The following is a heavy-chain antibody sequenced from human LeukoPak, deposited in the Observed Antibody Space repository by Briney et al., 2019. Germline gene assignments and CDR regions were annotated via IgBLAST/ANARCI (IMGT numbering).Heavy chain of an antibody. CDR1: GGSIGSSSYY. Sequence: SETLSLTCNVSGGSIGSSSYYWGWIRQPPGKGLEWIGSIYYSGSTYYNPSLKSRVTISVDTSKNQFSLKLSSVTAADTAVYYCAGHYGMDVWGQGTTVTVSS. J-gene: IGHJ6*02. V-gene: IGHV4-39*01. CDR2: IYYSGST. CDR3: AGHYGMDV.